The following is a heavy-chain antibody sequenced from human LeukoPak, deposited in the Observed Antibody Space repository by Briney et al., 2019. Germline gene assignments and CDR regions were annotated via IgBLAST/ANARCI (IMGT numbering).Heavy chain of an antibody. CDR3: ARPTYCGGDCYSDYAFDI. D-gene: IGHD2-21*01. CDR1: GYTFTSHW. Sequence: GESLKISCKTAGYTFTSHWIGWVRQMPRKGLEWMGIIYPGDSDTRYSPSFQGQVTISADKSISTAYLQWSSLKASDTAMYYCARPTYCGGDCYSDYAFDIWGQGTMVTVSS. J-gene: IGHJ3*02. CDR2: IYPGDSDT. V-gene: IGHV5-51*01.